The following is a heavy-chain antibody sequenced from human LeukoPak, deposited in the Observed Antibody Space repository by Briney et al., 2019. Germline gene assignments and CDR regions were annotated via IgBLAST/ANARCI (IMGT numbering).Heavy chain of an antibody. CDR1: GYTFTGYY. Sequence: GASVKVSCKASGYTFTGYYIHWVRQAPGQGLEWMGWIYPDSGGTNYAQRFQGRVTMTRDTSISSAYMELSRLRSDDTAVYYCARERYYTSGSYYNRVDYWGQGTLVTVSS. V-gene: IGHV1-2*02. D-gene: IGHD3-10*01. J-gene: IGHJ4*02. CDR3: ARERYYTSGSYYNRVDY. CDR2: IYPDSGGT.